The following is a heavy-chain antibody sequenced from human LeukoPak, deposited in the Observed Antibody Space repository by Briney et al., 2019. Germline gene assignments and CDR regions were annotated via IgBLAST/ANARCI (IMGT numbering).Heavy chain of an antibody. V-gene: IGHV4-59*08. D-gene: IGHD3-10*02. Sequence: PPETLSLTCTVSGGSISSYYWSWIRQPPGKGLEWIGYIYYSGSTNYNPSLKSRVTISVDTSKNQFSLKLSSVTAADTAVYCCARHNDYYVVGGMDVWGQGTTVTVSS. J-gene: IGHJ6*02. CDR1: GGSISSYY. CDR2: IYYSGST. CDR3: ARHNDYYVVGGMDV.